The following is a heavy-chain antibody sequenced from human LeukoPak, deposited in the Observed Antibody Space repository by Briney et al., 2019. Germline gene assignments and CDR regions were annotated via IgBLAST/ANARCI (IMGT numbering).Heavy chain of an antibody. D-gene: IGHD6-13*01. CDR1: GGTFSSYA. V-gene: IGHV1-69*13. CDR3: ARSPQPYSSSWYFDY. J-gene: IGHJ4*02. CDR2: IIPIFGTA. Sequence: ASVKVSCKASGGTFSSYAISWVRQAPGQGLEWMGGIIPIFGTANYAQKFQGRGTITADESTSTAYMELSSLRSEDTAVYYCARSPQPYSSSWYFDYWGQGTLVTVSS.